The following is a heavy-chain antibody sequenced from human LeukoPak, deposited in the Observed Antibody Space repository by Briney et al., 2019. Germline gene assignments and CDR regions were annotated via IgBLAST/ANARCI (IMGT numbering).Heavy chain of an antibody. V-gene: IGHV3-23*01. CDR1: AFTFSSSA. Sequence: GGSLRLSCATSAFTFSSSAMSWVRQAPGKGLEWVSAISSDGGNTYYAHSVKGPFTISRDNSRNTLYLQINSLRAEDTAVYYCARDAARYGSVWYYDFWGQGTLVTVSS. D-gene: IGHD6-19*01. J-gene: IGHJ4*02. CDR3: ARDAARYGSVWYYDF. CDR2: ISSDGGNT.